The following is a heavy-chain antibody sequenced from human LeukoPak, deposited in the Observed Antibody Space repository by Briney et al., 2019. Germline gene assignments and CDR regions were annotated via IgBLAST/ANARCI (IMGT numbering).Heavy chain of an antibody. V-gene: IGHV4-59*08. CDR1: GGSISSCY. CDR2: IYYSGST. D-gene: IGHD3-10*01. Sequence: SETLSLTCTVSGGSISSCYWSWIRQPPGKGLEWVGYIYYSGSTNYNPSLKSRVTISVDTSKNQFSLKLSSVTAADTAVYYCAGAYYYGSGSYAYWGQGTLVTVSS. CDR3: AGAYYYGSGSYAY. J-gene: IGHJ4*02.